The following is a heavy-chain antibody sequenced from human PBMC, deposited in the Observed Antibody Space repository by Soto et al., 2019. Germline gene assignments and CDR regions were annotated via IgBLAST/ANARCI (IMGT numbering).Heavy chain of an antibody. V-gene: IGHV1-8*01. J-gene: IGHJ4*02. CDR2: MNPNSGNT. D-gene: IGHD4-17*01. CDR3: ATTLYGDNVDY. Sequence: QVQLVQSGAEVKKPGASVKVSCKASGYTFTSYDINWVRQATGQGLEWMGWMNPNSGNTGYAQKFQGRVTMTRNTARRTAYTELSSLTSEDTAVYYCATTLYGDNVDYRGQGTLVTVSS. CDR1: GYTFTSYD.